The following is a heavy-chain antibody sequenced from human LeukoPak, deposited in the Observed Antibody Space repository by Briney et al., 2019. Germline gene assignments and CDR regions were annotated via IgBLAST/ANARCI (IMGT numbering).Heavy chain of an antibody. CDR3: ARSVAATTHVDY. D-gene: IGHD2-15*01. J-gene: IGHJ4*02. CDR1: GGSISSYY. V-gene: IGHV4-59*08. Sequence: SETLSLTCTVSGGSISSYYWSWIRQPPGKGLEWIGYIYYSGSTNYNPSLKSRVTISVDTSKNQFSLKLSSVTAADTAVYYCARSVAATTHVDYWGQGTLVTLSS. CDR2: IYYSGST.